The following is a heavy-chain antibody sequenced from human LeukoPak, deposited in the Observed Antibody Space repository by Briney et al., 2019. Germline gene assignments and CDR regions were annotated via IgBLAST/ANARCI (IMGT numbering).Heavy chain of an antibody. CDR1: GYTFTGYY. CDR3: ARISSDIVPFDY. Sequence: ASVKVSCKASGYTFTGYYMHWVRLAPGQGLEWMGRINPNGGGTNYAQKFQGRVTMTRDTSISTAYMELSRLRSDDTAVYYCARISSDIVPFDYWGQGTLVTVSS. V-gene: IGHV1-2*06. CDR2: INPNGGGT. D-gene: IGHD2-15*01. J-gene: IGHJ4*02.